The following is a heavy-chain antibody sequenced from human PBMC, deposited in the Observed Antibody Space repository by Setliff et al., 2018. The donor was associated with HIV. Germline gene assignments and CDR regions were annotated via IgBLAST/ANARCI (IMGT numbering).Heavy chain of an antibody. CDR1: GASINSHY. D-gene: IGHD5-18*01. J-gene: IGHJ4*02. V-gene: IGHV4-59*08. Sequence: SETLSLTCSVSGASINSHYWSWVRQPPGKGLEWIGYVFYTGTTTYNTSLKSRVTISVDRSQNQFFLKLKSVTATDTAVYDCSRHARYGVFLWGQGSRVTVSS. CDR2: VFYTGTT. CDR3: SRHARYGVFL.